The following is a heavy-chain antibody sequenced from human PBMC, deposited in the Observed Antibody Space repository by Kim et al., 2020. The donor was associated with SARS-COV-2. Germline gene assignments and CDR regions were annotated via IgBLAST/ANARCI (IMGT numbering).Heavy chain of an antibody. CDR2: MDPVSGNT. J-gene: IGHJ2*01. V-gene: IGHV1-8*01. Sequence: ASVKVSCKASGYTFTSYHINWVRQAAGQGLEWTGWMDPVSGNTGHAQKGQGRVTMTRDTSISTAHMELSSLRYEDTAVYFCVKTIGWGTQDWNFDRWGRGTMNTVSS. CDR1: GYTFTSYH. D-gene: IGHD7-27*01. CDR3: VKTIGWGTQDWNFDR.